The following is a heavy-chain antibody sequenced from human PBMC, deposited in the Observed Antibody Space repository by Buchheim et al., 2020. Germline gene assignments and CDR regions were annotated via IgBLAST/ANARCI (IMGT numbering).Heavy chain of an antibody. Sequence: QVQLVESGGGVVQPGRSLRLSCAASGFTFSSYAMHWVRQAPGKGLEWVAVISYDGSNKYYADSVKGRFTISRPNSKNTLFLQMNSLRAEDTAVYYCARETSGRYYYYYYGMDVWGQGTT. CDR3: ARETSGRYYYYYYGMDV. V-gene: IGHV3-30*04. CDR1: GFTFSSYA. D-gene: IGHD2-2*01. J-gene: IGHJ6*02. CDR2: ISYDGSNK.